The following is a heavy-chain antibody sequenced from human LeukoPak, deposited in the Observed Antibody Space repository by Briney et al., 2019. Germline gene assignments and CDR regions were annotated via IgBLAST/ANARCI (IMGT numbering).Heavy chain of an antibody. D-gene: IGHD2-2*01. J-gene: IGHJ4*02. Sequence: GGSLRLSCAASRFTFSSYSMNWVRQAPGKGLEWVSYISSSSSTIYYADSVKGRFTISRDNAKNSLYLQMNSLRAEDTAVYYCAREDCSSTSCYAASFDYWGQGTLVTVSS. CDR3: AREDCSSTSCYAASFDY. CDR2: ISSSSSTI. V-gene: IGHV3-48*01. CDR1: RFTFSSYS.